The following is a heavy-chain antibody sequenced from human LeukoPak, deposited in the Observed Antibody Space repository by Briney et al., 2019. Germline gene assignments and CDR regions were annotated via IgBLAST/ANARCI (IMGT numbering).Heavy chain of an antibody. CDR1: GGSFSGYY. J-gene: IGHJ5*02. V-gene: IGHV4-34*01. CDR2: INHSGST. CDR3: ARDGPYFVLMVYAMSSWFDP. D-gene: IGHD2-8*01. Sequence: PSETLSLTCAVYGGSFSGYYWSWIRQPPGKGLEWIGEINHSGSTNYNPSLKSRVTISVDTSKNQFSLKLSSVTAADTAVYYCARDGPYFVLMVYAMSSWFDPWGQGTLVTVSS.